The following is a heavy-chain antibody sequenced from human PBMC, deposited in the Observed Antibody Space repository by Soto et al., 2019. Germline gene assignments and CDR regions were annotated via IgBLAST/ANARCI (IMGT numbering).Heavy chain of an antibody. CDR3: ARDAYRSGWLEAFDI. CDR1: GGTFSSYA. Sequence: SVKVSCKASGGTFSSYAISWVRQAPGQGLEWMGGIIPIFGTANYAQKFQGRVTITADESTSTAYMELRSLRSDDTAVYYCARDAYRSGWLEAFDIWGQGTMVTVSS. V-gene: IGHV1-69*13. D-gene: IGHD6-19*01. J-gene: IGHJ3*02. CDR2: IIPIFGTA.